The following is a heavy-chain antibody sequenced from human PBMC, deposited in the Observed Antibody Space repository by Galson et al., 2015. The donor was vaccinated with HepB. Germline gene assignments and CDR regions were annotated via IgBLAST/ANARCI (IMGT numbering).Heavy chain of an antibody. J-gene: IGHJ3*02. CDR2: VSYDGSKT. CDR3: ANDRRSGWYFLGAVDI. CDR1: GFTFSSYG. V-gene: IGHV3-30*18. Sequence: SLRLSCAASGFTFSSYGMHWVRQAPGKGLEWVAIVSYDGSKTYYADSVKGRFTISRDNSKNKNTLNLQMNSLRVEDTAVYYCANDRRSGWYFLGAVDIWGQGTVVTVSS. D-gene: IGHD6-19*01.